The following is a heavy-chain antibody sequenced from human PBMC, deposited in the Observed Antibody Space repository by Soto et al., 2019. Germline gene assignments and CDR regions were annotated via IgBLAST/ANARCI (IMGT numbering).Heavy chain of an antibody. Sequence: QVQRVQSGAEVKKPGSSVKVSCKASGGTFSSYAISWVRQAPGQGLEWMGGIIPIFGTANYAQKFQGRVTITADESTSTAYMEMSSLRSEDTAVYYCASINPHCSGGSCSAPRLSDYYYYGMDVWGQGTTVTVSS. CDR1: GGTFSSYA. D-gene: IGHD2-15*01. CDR3: ASINPHCSGGSCSAPRLSDYYYYGMDV. CDR2: IIPIFGTA. V-gene: IGHV1-69*01. J-gene: IGHJ6*02.